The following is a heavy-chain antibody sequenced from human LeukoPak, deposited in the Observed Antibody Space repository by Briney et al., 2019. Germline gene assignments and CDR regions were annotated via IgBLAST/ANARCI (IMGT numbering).Heavy chain of an antibody. V-gene: IGHV1-2*02. CDR1: GYTFTTHY. CDR3: ARDTPWPSSSGKDY. D-gene: IGHD6-6*01. Sequence: ASVKVSCKASGYTFTTHYMNWVRQAPGQGLEWMGWINPNSGGTNYAQKFQGRVTMARDTSISTAYMELTRLRSDDTAVYYCARDTPWPSSSGKDYWGQGTLVTVSS. CDR2: INPNSGGT. J-gene: IGHJ4*02.